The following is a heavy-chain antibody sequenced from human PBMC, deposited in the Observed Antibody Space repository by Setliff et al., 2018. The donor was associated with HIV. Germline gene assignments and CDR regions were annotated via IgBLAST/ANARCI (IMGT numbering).Heavy chain of an antibody. CDR1: GGTFSSYA. Sequence: ASVKVSCKASGGTFSSYAMNWVRQAPGQGLEWMGWINTNTGNPTYAQGFTGRFVFSLDTSVSTAYLQISSLKAEDTAVYYCARTGSWGYYDSSGYPSDYYYGMDVWGQGTTVTVSS. V-gene: IGHV7-4-1*02. CDR2: INTNTGNP. J-gene: IGHJ6*02. CDR3: ARTGSWGYYDSSGYPSDYYYGMDV. D-gene: IGHD3-22*01.